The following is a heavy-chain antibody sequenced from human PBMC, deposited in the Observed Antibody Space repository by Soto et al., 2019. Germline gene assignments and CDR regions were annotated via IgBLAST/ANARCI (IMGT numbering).Heavy chain of an antibody. J-gene: IGHJ4*02. CDR2: IYYSGST. Sequence: QVQLQESGPGLVKPSQTLSLTCTVSGGSISSCGYYWSWIRQHPGKGLEWIGYIYYSGSTYYNPSLKRRVTISVDTSKTECFLKLSSVTAADTAVYYCARDMCGDCFSFDSRGQGTLVTVSS. D-gene: IGHD2-21*02. CDR1: GGSISSCGYY. CDR3: ARDMCGDCFSFDS. V-gene: IGHV4-31*03.